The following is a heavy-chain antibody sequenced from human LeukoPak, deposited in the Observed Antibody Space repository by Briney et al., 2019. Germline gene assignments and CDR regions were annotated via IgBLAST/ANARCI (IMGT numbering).Heavy chain of an antibody. J-gene: IGHJ5*02. V-gene: IGHV4-59*08. D-gene: IGHD3-22*01. Sequence: SETLSLTCTVSGDSISSYYWNWIRQPPGKGLEWIGYIYYSGSTNYNPSLKSRVTISVDTSKNQFSLKLSSVTAADTAVYYCARVSAGSSGYFNWFDPWGQGTLVTVSS. CDR3: ARVSAGSSGYFNWFDP. CDR1: GDSISSYY. CDR2: IYYSGST.